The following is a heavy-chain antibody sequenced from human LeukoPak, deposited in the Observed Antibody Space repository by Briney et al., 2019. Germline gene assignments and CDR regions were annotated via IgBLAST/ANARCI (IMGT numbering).Heavy chain of an antibody. J-gene: IGHJ4*02. CDR1: GFTFSSYS. CDR2: ISSSSSYI. V-gene: IGHV3-21*01. CDR3: ARDREWASVVVPAAIDY. Sequence: GGSLRLSCAASGFTFSSYSMNWLRQAPGKGLEWVSSISSSSSYIYYADSVKGRFTISRDNAKNSLYLQMNSLRAEETAVYYCARDREWASVVVPAAIDYWGQGTLVTVSS. D-gene: IGHD2-2*01.